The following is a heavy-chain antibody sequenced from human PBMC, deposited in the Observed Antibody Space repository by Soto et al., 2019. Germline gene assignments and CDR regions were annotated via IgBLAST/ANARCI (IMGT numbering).Heavy chain of an antibody. CDR3: TTQSYYDFWSGYPPYMDV. Sequence: GGSLRLSCAASGFTFSNAWMSWGLQAPWKGLEWVGRIKSKTDGGTTDYAAPVKGRFTISRDDSKNTLYLQMNSLKTEDTAVYYCTTQSYYDFWSGYPPYMDVWGKGTTVTVSS. V-gene: IGHV3-15*01. J-gene: IGHJ6*03. CDR2: IKSKTDGGTT. D-gene: IGHD3-3*01. CDR1: GFTFSNAW.